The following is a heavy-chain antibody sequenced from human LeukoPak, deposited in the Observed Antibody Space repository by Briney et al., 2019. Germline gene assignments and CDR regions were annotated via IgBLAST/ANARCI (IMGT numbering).Heavy chain of an antibody. Sequence: GRSLRLSCAASGFTFDDYAMHWVRQAPGKGLEWVSGISWNSGSIGYADSVKGRFTISRDNAKNSLYLQMNSLRAEDTALYYCAKGNMGAENIDYWGQGTLVTVSS. CDR2: ISWNSGSI. D-gene: IGHD1-26*01. J-gene: IGHJ4*02. CDR1: GFTFDDYA. CDR3: AKGNMGAENIDY. V-gene: IGHV3-9*01.